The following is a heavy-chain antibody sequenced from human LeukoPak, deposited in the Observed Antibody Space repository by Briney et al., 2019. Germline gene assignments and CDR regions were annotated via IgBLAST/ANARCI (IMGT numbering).Heavy chain of an antibody. Sequence: PGGSLRLSCAVSGLTFSKYAMSWVRQAPGKGLEWVAFIQYDGTNKYYGDSVKGRFTISRDNSRNTVYLQMNSLRAEDTAVYYCANGSQWYEDYWGQGTLGTVSS. CDR3: ANGSQWYEDY. D-gene: IGHD2-15*01. CDR1: GLTFSKYA. J-gene: IGHJ4*02. V-gene: IGHV3-30*02. CDR2: IQYDGTNK.